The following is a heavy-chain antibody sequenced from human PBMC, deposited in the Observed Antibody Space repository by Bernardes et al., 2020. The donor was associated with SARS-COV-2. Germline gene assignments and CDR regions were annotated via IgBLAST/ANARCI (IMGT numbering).Heavy chain of an antibody. D-gene: IGHD6-19*01. Sequence: GGSLRLSCAASGFILSNYWLNWVRQAPGKGLVWVSRISDDGATTTYADSVKGRFTISRDKAKNTMFLQMNSLRVEDTAVYYCGKRAVSGNNWYFDLWGRGTLVTVSS. J-gene: IGHJ2*01. CDR2: ISDDGATT. V-gene: IGHV3-74*01. CDR1: GFILSNYW. CDR3: GKRAVSGNNWYFDL.